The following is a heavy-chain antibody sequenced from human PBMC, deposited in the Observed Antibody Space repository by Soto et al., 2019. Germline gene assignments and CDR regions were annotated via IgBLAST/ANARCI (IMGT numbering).Heavy chain of an antibody. J-gene: IGHJ4*02. CDR1: GFTFSNYA. Sequence: GGSLRLSCAASGFTFSNYAMSWVRQAPGKGLEWVSAISGSGGSTYYADSVKGRFTISRDNSKNTLYLQMNSLRAEDTAVYYCAKEPTYIVPAAMGYFDYWGQGTLVTVSS. CDR3: AKEPTYIVPAAMGYFDY. V-gene: IGHV3-23*01. D-gene: IGHD2-2*01. CDR2: ISGSGGST.